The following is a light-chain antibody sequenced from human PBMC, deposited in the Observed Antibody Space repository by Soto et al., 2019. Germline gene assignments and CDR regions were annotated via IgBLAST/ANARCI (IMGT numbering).Light chain of an antibody. V-gene: IGLV2-14*01. Sequence: QSALTQPASVSGSPGQSITISCTGTSSDVGGYNYVSWYQQHPGKAPKLMIYEVSNRPSGVSNRFSGSKSGNTASLTISGLKAEDEADYYCSSYTSSSTYGFGTGTKVTVL. CDR1: SSDVGGYNY. CDR2: EVS. CDR3: SSYTSSSTYG. J-gene: IGLJ1*01.